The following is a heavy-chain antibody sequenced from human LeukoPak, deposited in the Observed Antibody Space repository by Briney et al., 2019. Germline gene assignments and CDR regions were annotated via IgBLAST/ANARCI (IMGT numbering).Heavy chain of an antibody. V-gene: IGHV4-30-2*02. Sequence: PSETLSLTCAVSGGSISSGGYSWSWIRQPPGKGLEWIGYIYHSGSTYYDPSLKSRVTISVDRSKNQFSLSLRSVTAADTAMYYCASRTVTTLEDFFDSWGQGTLVTVSS. CDR3: ASRTVTTLEDFFDS. CDR1: GGSISSGGYS. CDR2: IYHSGST. J-gene: IGHJ4*02. D-gene: IGHD4-17*01.